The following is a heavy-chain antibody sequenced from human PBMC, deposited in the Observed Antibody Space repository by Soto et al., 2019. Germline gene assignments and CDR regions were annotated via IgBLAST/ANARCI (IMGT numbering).Heavy chain of an antibody. D-gene: IGHD2-15*01. CDR1: GYTFSTSG. CDR3: ARAGAAPYYYYGMDV. J-gene: IGHJ6*02. V-gene: IGHV1-18*01. CDR2: ISTYNGDT. Sequence: QVQLVQSGAEVRKPGASVKVSCKASGYTFSTSGMSWLRQAPGQGLEWMGWISTYNGDTNDAPKFQARVTMTSDTSTRTVYMELRSLRSDDTAVYYCARAGAAPYYYYGMDVWGQGTRVTVSS.